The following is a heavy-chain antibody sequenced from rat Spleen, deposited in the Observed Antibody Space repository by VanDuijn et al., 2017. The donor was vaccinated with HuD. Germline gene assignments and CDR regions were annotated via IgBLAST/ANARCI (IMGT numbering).Heavy chain of an antibody. CDR3: ARRHYGYTDYFDY. CDR2: ISYDGSST. J-gene: IGHJ2*01. Sequence: EVQLVESGGGLVQPGRSLKLSCAASGFTFSNYGMAWVRQAPTKGLEWVATISYDGSSTYYRDSVKGRFTISSDNAKSTLYLQMDSLRSEDTATYYCARRHYGYTDYFDYWGQGVMVTVSS. D-gene: IGHD1-9*01. V-gene: IGHV5-29*01. CDR1: GFTFSNYG.